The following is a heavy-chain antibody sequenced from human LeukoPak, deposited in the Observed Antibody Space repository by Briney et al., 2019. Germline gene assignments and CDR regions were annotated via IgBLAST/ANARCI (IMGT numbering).Heavy chain of an antibody. D-gene: IGHD2-21*02. Sequence: PGGSLRLSCAASGFTFSSYAMSWVRQAPGKGLEWVSAISGSGGSTYYADSVKGRFTISRDNSKNTLYLQMNSLRAEDTAVYYCAKVCGGDCYSFRVDWGQGTLVTVSS. CDR1: GFTFSSYA. V-gene: IGHV3-23*01. CDR2: ISGSGGST. CDR3: AKVCGGDCYSFRVD. J-gene: IGHJ4*02.